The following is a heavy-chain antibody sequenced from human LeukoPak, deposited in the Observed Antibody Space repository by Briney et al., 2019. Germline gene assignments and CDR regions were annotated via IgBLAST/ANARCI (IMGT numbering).Heavy chain of an antibody. CDR3: AKSFGPNYSYYHYMDV. CDR2: ISGGST. Sequence: GGSLRLSCAASGFTFSSYALSWVRQAPGKGLEWVSSISGGSTYYADSVKGRFTISRDNSKNTLYLQMNSLRAEDTAVYYCAKSFGPNYSYYHYMDVWGKGSTVTVSS. V-gene: IGHV3-23*01. J-gene: IGHJ6*03. D-gene: IGHD3-16*01. CDR1: GFTFSSYA.